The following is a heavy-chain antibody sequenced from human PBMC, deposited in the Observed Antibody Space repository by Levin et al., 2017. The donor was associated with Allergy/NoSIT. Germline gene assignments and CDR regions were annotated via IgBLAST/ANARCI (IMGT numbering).Heavy chain of an antibody. CDR2: VYYSGSIY. Sequence: GSLRLSCTVSGASIRSYYWSWVRQPPGKGLEWVGYVYYSGSIYTYNPSLKSRVSISVDMSKNQFSLNLNAVTAVDTAVYYCASLAGPNAFDVWGQGTMVTVSS. J-gene: IGHJ3*01. CDR3: ASLAGPNAFDV. CDR1: GASIRSYY. V-gene: IGHV4-59*01. D-gene: IGHD6-19*01.